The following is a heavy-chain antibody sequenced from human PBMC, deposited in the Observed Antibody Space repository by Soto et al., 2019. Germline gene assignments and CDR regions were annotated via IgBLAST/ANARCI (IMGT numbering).Heavy chain of an antibody. Sequence: PSETLSLTCTVSGSPISDNYWSWFRQAPGQGLEWVGYIYYTGTTTYNPSVKSRVTISLDTSKSQFSLKLSSVTAADTAVYYCARVGFGELWDYYYGMDVWGQGTTVTVSS. CDR3: ARVGFGELWDYYYGMDV. D-gene: IGHD3-10*01. CDR1: GSPISDNY. V-gene: IGHV4-59*01. CDR2: IYYTGTT. J-gene: IGHJ6*02.